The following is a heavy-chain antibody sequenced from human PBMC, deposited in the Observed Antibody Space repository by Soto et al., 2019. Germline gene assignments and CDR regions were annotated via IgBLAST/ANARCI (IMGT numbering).Heavy chain of an antibody. Sequence: PSETLSLTCTVSGGSISSGGYYWSWIRQHPGKGLEWIGYIYYSGSTYYNPSLKSRVTISVDTSKNQFSLKLSSVTAADTAVYYCARSSDYYDSSGYFVFHYWGQGTLVTVSS. CDR2: IYYSGST. V-gene: IGHV4-31*03. CDR3: ARSSDYYDSSGYFVFHY. D-gene: IGHD3-22*01. CDR1: GGSISSGGYY. J-gene: IGHJ4*02.